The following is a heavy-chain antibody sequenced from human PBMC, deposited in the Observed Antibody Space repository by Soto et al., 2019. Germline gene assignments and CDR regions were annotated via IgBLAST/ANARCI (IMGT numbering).Heavy chain of an antibody. CDR3: ARDRYCSGGSCLYYFDY. CDR2: ISSSSGYI. D-gene: IGHD2-15*01. CDR1: GFTFSSYS. V-gene: IGHV3-21*01. J-gene: IGHJ4*02. Sequence: EVQLVESGGGLVKPGGSLRLSCAASGFTFSSYSMNWVRQAPGKGLEWVSSISSSSGYIYYADSVKGRFTISRDNAKNSLYLQMNSLRAEDTAVYYCARDRYCSGGSCLYYFDYWGQGTLVTVSS.